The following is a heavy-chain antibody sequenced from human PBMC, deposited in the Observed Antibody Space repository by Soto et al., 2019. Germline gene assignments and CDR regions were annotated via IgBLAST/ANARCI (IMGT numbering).Heavy chain of an antibody. J-gene: IGHJ4*02. CDR2: IYWDDDK. V-gene: IGHV2-5*02. CDR1: GFSLSSTRMA. Sequence: QITLKESGPTLVKPTQTLTLTCTFSGFSLSSTRMAVGWIRQPPGKALEWLALIYWDDDKRYSPFLKSRLTITKDTSKNQVVLTMSNMDPVDTAGYYCAHFVVAGLGYYFDYWGQGTLVTVSS. CDR3: AHFVVAGLGYYFDY. D-gene: IGHD6-19*01.